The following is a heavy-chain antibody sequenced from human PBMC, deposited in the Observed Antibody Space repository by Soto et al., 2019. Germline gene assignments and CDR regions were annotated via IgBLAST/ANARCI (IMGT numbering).Heavy chain of an antibody. CDR1: GYTVTSYY. J-gene: IGHJ4*02. Sequence: ASVKVSCKASGYTVTSYYMHWVRQAPGQGLEWMGVINPSVGGIRYAQKFQGRVTMTRGTSTSTVYMELSSLRSEDTAVYYCARGTTQWQTSALDYWGQGTLVTVSS. CDR3: ARGTTQWQTSALDY. CDR2: INPSVGGI. D-gene: IGHD2-15*01. V-gene: IGHV1-46*01.